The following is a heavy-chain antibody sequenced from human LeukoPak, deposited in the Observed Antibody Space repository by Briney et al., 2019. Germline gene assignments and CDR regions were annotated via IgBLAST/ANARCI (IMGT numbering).Heavy chain of an antibody. CDR2: IYYSGST. D-gene: IGHD6-6*01. Sequence: TASETLSLTCTVSGGSISSSSYYWGWIRQPPGKGLEWIGSIYYSGSTYYNPSLKSRVTISVDTSKNEFSLKLSSVTAADTVVYYCARYSSSSFDYWGQGTLVTVSS. V-gene: IGHV4-39*01. CDR1: GGSISSSSYY. J-gene: IGHJ4*02. CDR3: ARYSSSSFDY.